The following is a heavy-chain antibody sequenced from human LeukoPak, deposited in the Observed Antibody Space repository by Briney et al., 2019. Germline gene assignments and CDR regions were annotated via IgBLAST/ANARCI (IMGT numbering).Heavy chain of an antibody. Sequence: KPSETLSLTCTVSGDSISSSSYYWGWIRQPPGKGLEWIGSIYYSGSTYYSPSLRSRVTISVDMSKNQFSLKLSSVAAADTAIYYCARQRTNTGQWFDPWGQGPLVPVPS. CDR3: ARQRTNTGQWFDP. V-gene: IGHV4-39*01. D-gene: IGHD2-2*01. CDR2: IYYSGST. CDR1: GDSISSSSYY. J-gene: IGHJ5*02.